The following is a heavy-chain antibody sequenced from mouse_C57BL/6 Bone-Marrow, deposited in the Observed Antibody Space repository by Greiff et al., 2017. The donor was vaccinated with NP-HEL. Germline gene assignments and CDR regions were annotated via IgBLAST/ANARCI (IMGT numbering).Heavy chain of an antibody. CDR1: GYTFTDYE. V-gene: IGHV1-15*01. CDR2: IDPETGGT. D-gene: IGHD4-1*02. Sequence: VQLQQSGAELVRPGASVTLSCKASGYTFTDYEMHWVKQTPVHGLEWIGAIDPETGGTAYNQKFKGKAILTADKSSSTAYMELRSLTSEDSAVYYCTRANWALDYWGQGTTLTVSS. J-gene: IGHJ2*01. CDR3: TRANWALDY.